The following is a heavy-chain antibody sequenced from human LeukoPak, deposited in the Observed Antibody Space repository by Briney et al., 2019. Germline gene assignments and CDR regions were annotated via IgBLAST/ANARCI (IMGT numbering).Heavy chain of an antibody. V-gene: IGHV4-34*01. CDR1: GGSFSGYY. Sequence: PSETLSLTCAVYGGSFSGYYWSWIRQPPGKGLGWIGEINHSGSTNYNPSLKSRVTISVDTSKNQFSLKLSSVTAADTAVYYCARANYGSGKDYWGQGTLVTVSS. D-gene: IGHD3-10*01. CDR2: INHSGST. CDR3: ARANYGSGKDY. J-gene: IGHJ4*02.